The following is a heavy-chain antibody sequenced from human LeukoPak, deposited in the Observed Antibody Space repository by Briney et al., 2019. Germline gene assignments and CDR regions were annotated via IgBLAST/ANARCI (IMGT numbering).Heavy chain of an antibody. CDR2: IWYDGSNK. V-gene: IGHV3-33*01. Sequence: GGSLRLSCAASGFTFSSYGMHWVRQAPGKGLEWVAVIWYDGSNKYYADSVKGRFTISRDDSKNTLYLQMNSLRAEDTAVYYCARADYGDYVGAFDIWGQGTMVTVSS. D-gene: IGHD4-17*01. CDR3: ARADYGDYVGAFDI. CDR1: GFTFSSYG. J-gene: IGHJ3*02.